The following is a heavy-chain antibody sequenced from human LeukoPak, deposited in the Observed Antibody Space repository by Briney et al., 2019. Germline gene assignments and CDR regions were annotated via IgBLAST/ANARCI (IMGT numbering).Heavy chain of an antibody. D-gene: IGHD3-9*01. Sequence: SENLSLTCTVSGGSISSGDYYWSWIRQPPGKGLEWIGYIYYSGSTYYNPSLKSRVTISVDTSKNQFSLKLSSVTAADTAVYYCARVGRAYDILTGYYHNWFDPWGQGTLVTVSS. CDR1: GGSISSGDYY. CDR3: ARVGRAYDILTGYYHNWFDP. J-gene: IGHJ5*02. V-gene: IGHV4-30-4*01. CDR2: IYYSGST.